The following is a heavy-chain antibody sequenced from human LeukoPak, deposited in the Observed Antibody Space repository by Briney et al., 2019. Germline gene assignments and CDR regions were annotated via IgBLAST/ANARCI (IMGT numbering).Heavy chain of an antibody. V-gene: IGHV4-59*01. CDR2: IYYIGST. J-gene: IGHJ4*02. D-gene: IGHD1-20*01. CDR3: ARADNWNYFDY. Sequence: SETLSLTCTVSGGSISSYYWSWIRQPPEKGLEWIGYIYYIGSTNYNPSLKSRVTISVDTSENQFSLQLTSVTAADTAVYYCARADNWNYFDYWGQGTLVTVSS. CDR1: GGSISSYY.